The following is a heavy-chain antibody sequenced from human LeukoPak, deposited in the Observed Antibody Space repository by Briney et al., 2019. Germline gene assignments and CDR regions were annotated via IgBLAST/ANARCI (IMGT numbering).Heavy chain of an antibody. V-gene: IGHV3-7*03. CDR2: IKEDGSEK. J-gene: IGHJ3*02. CDR3: AREFNIAVAGIYTGFDI. CDR1: KFTFTNYW. Sequence: GGSLRLSCAASKFTFTNYWMSWVRQAPGKGLGWVANIKEDGSEKRYVGSVKGRFTISRDNAKNSLYLQMNSLRADDTAVYYCAREFNIAVAGIYTGFDIWGQGTMVTVSS. D-gene: IGHD6-19*01.